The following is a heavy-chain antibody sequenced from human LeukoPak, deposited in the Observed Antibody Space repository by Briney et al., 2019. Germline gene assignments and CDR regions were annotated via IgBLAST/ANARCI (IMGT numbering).Heavy chain of an antibody. CDR3: ARHGRYRTMDFDY. CDR2: IYPGDSDT. J-gene: IGHJ4*02. V-gene: IGHV5-51*01. D-gene: IGHD6-19*01. CDR1: GYSFTSYW. Sequence: AESLKISCRGAGYSFTSYWSGWVRQMPGKGLEWMGIIYPGDSDTRYRPSFQSQVTISADKSISAAYLQWSSLNASDTAMYYCARHGRYRTMDFDYWGQGTLVTVSS.